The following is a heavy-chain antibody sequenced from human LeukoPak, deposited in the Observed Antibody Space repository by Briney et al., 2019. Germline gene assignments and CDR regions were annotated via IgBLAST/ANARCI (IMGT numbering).Heavy chain of an antibody. V-gene: IGHV4-38-2*02. Sequence: PSETLSLTCTVSGYSITSGYYWGWIRQPPGKGLEWIGSIYHSGSTFYSPSLKSRVTISVDTSKNQFSLKLSSVTAADTAVYYCARDQDYYGSGSYGPDYWGQGTLVTVSS. J-gene: IGHJ4*02. D-gene: IGHD3-10*01. CDR2: IYHSGST. CDR3: ARDQDYYGSGSYGPDY. CDR1: GYSITSGYY.